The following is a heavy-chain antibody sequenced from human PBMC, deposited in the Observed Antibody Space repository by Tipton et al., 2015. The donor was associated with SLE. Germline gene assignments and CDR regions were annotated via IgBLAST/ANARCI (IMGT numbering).Heavy chain of an antibody. CDR3: AKTSGGSLGEFGY. J-gene: IGHJ4*02. CDR2: IYYSGST. V-gene: IGHV4-39*07. D-gene: IGHD3-10*01. CDR1: GGSISSSSYY. Sequence: LRLSCTVSGGSISSSSYYWGWIRPPPGKGLEWIGSIYYSGSTYYNPSLKSRVTISVDTSKNQFSLQLSSVTAADPAVYFCAKTSGGSLGEFGYWGQGTLVPVSS.